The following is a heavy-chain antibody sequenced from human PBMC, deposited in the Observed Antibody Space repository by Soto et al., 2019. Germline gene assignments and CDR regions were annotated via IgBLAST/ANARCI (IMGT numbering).Heavy chain of an antibody. CDR3: ARSAPPIDY. Sequence: QVQLVQSGAGVKKPGASVKVSCKASGYIFTSYVMEWVRQAPGQRLEWMGWINAGNGNTKYSQKFQGRVTITRDTSANTAYMELSSLRSEDTAVYYCARSAPPIDYWGQGTLVTVSS. CDR2: INAGNGNT. CDR1: GYIFTSYV. J-gene: IGHJ4*02. V-gene: IGHV1-3*01.